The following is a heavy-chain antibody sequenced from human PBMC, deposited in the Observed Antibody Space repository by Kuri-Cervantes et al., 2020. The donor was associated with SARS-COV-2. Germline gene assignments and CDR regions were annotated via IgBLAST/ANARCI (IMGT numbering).Heavy chain of an antibody. CDR1: GFLLIASA. V-gene: IGHV3-73*01. J-gene: IGHJ4*02. CDR3: TTLIDS. CDR2: VRGKANNYAT. Sequence: GRSLRPSCELSGFLLIASAIHWVRQPSGKGLEGVGSVRGKANNYATAYAASVKGRFTISRDDSKNMAYLQMNSLKTEDTAVYYCTTLIDSWGQGALVTVSS.